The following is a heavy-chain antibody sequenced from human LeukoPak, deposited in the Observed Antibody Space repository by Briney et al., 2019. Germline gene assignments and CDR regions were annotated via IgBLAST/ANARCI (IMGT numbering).Heavy chain of an antibody. CDR3: AWEGYGSHALDI. V-gene: IGHV3-48*02. CDR2: ISTSGSTM. J-gene: IGHJ3*02. Sequence: PGGSLRLSCAASEFTFSSYTMNWVRQAPGKGLEWVSYISTSGSTMSYADSVKGRFAISRDNAKKSLYLQMNSLRDEDTAVYYCAWEGYGSHALDIWGQGTMVTVSS. CDR1: EFTFSSYT. D-gene: IGHD3-10*01.